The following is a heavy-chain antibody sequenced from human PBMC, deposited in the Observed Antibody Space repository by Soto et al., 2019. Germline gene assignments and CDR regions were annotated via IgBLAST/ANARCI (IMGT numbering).Heavy chain of an antibody. J-gene: IGHJ4*02. CDR3: ARNREAAAVALYHFDY. CDR1: GGSVSSGSYY. D-gene: IGHD6-19*01. V-gene: IGHV4-61*01. CDR2: IYYSGST. Sequence: PSETLSLTCTVSGGSVSSGSYYWSWIRQPPGKGLEWIGYIYYSGSTNYNPSLKSRVTISVDTSKNQFSLKLSSVTAADTAVYYCARNREAAAVALYHFDYWGQGTLVTVSS.